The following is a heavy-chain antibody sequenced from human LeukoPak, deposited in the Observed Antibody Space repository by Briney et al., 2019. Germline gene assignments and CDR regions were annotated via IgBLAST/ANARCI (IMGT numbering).Heavy chain of an antibody. V-gene: IGHV4-39*01. CDR2: IYYSGNT. Sequence: SETLSLTCIVSGGSISSSSYYWGWIRQPPGRGLEWIGSIYYSGNTYYNPSLKSRVTISVDTSKKQFSLKLSSATAADTAVYYCARLYCGGDCYLSHIDYWGQGTLVTVSS. D-gene: IGHD2-21*02. J-gene: IGHJ4*02. CDR3: ARLYCGGDCYLSHIDY. CDR1: GGSISSSSYY.